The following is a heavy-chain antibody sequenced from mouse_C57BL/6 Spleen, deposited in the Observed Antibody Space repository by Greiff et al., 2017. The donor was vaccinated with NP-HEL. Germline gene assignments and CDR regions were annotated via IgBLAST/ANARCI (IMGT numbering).Heavy chain of an antibody. Sequence: EVQLVESGGGLVQPKGSLKLSCAASGFSFNTYAMNWVRQAPGKGLEWVARMRSKSNNYATYYADSVKDRFTISRDDSESMLYLQMNNLKTEDTAMYYCVSPSITTDFAYWGQGTLVTVSA. D-gene: IGHD1-2*01. V-gene: IGHV10-1*01. J-gene: IGHJ3*01. CDR3: VSPSITTDFAY. CDR2: MRSKSNNYAT. CDR1: GFSFNTYA.